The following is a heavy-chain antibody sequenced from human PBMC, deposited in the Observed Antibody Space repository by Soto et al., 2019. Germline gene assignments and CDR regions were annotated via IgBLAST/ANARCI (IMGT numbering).Heavy chain of an antibody. Sequence: SETLSLTCTVSGGSISSSSYYWGWIRQPPGKGLEWIGSIYYSGSTYYNPSLKSRVTISVDTSKNQFSLKLSSVTAADTAVYYCARVGSYYDSSGYPVHAFDFWGQGTMVNVSS. J-gene: IGHJ3*01. V-gene: IGHV4-39*01. D-gene: IGHD3-22*01. CDR3: ARVGSYYDSSGYPVHAFDF. CDR2: IYYSGST. CDR1: GGSISSSSYY.